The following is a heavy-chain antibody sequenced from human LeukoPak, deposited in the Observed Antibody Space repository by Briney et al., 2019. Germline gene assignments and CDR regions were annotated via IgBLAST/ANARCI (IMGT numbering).Heavy chain of an antibody. CDR1: GFIFSTYI. CDR3: AELGITMIGGV. V-gene: IGHV3-48*04. J-gene: IGHJ6*04. Sequence: GGSLRLSCAASGFIFSTYIVHWVRQAPGKGLEWVSYISSSGSTIYYADSVKGRFTISRDNAKNSLYLQMNSLRAEDTAVYYCAELGITMIGGVWGKGTTVTISS. CDR2: ISSSGSTI. D-gene: IGHD3-10*02.